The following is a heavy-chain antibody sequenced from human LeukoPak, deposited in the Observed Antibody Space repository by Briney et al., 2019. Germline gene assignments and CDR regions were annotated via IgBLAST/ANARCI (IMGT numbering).Heavy chain of an antibody. CDR3: ARGGYSYGFHYYYMDV. J-gene: IGHJ6*03. Sequence: SETLSLTCTVSGGSISSYYWSWIRQPAGKGLEWIGRIYTSGSTNYNPSLKSRVTMSVDTSKNQFSLKLSSVTAADTAVYYCARGGYSYGFHYYYMDVWGKGTTVTVSS. CDR2: IYTSGST. CDR1: GGSISSYY. V-gene: IGHV4-4*07. D-gene: IGHD5-18*01.